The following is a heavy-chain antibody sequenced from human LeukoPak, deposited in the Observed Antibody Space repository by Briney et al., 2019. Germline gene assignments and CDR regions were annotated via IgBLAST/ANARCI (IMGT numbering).Heavy chain of an antibody. CDR2: IRNDGSDK. J-gene: IGHJ5*02. D-gene: IGHD4-17*01. V-gene: IGHV3-30*02. CDR3: AKDPTVTTLAPRFDP. CDR1: GFTFSNYG. Sequence: QTGGSLRLSCAASGFTFSNYGMHWVRQAPGKGLEGVAFIRNDGSDKYYADSVKGRCIISRDNSKNTSYLQMNSLRAEDTAVYYCAKDPTVTTLAPRFDPWGQGTLVTVSS.